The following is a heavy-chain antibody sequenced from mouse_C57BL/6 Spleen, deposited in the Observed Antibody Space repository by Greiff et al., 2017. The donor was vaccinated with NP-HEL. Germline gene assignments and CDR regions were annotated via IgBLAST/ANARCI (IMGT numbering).Heavy chain of an antibody. CDR1: GFSLTSYG. CDR3: ARKVVASYYAMDY. Sequence: VHLVESGPGLVQPSQSLSITCTVSGFSLTSYGVHWVRQSPGKGLEWLGVIWSGGSTDYNAAFISRLSISKDNSKSQVFFKMNSLQADDTAIYYCARKVVASYYAMDYWGQGTSVTVSS. D-gene: IGHD1-1*01. J-gene: IGHJ4*01. V-gene: IGHV2-2*01. CDR2: IWSGGST.